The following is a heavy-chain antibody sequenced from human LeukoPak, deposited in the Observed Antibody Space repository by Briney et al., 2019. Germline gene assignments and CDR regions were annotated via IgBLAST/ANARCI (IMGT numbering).Heavy chain of an antibody. CDR2: ISYDGGYK. CDR1: GFTFSIYS. D-gene: IGHD6-6*01. CDR3: AKDDALLKSYSSSSLGY. Sequence: PGGSLRLSCAASGFTFSIYSMNWVRQAPGKGLEWVALISYDGGYKYYADSVKGRFTISRDNSKDTLSLQTNSLRAEDTAVYYCAKDDALLKSYSSSSLGYWGQGTLVTVSS. V-gene: IGHV3-30*18. J-gene: IGHJ4*02.